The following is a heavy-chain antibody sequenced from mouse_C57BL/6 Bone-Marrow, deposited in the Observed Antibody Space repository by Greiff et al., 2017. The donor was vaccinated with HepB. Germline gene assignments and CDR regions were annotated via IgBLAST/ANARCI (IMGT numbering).Heavy chain of an antibody. CDR1: GFSLSTFGMG. CDR2: IWWDDDK. V-gene: IGHV8-8*01. D-gene: IGHD1-1*01. Sequence: QVTLKECGPGILQPSQTLSLTCSFSGFSLSTFGMGVGWIRQPSGKGLEWLAHIWWDDDKYYNPALKSRLTISKDTSKNQVFLKIANVDTADTATYYCARPYYGSSYYFDYWGQGTTLTVSS. J-gene: IGHJ2*01. CDR3: ARPYYGSSYYFDY.